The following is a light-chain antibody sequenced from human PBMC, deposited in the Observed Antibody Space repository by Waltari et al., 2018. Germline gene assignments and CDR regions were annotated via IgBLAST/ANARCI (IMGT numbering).Light chain of an antibody. V-gene: IGLV2-11*01. CDR2: DVT. Sequence: SALTQPRSVSGSPGQSVTISRTGTSSAVGCYTYVSWYQQHPGKAPKLMISDVTERPSGVPDRFSGSKSGNTASLTISGLQAEDEGDYYCCSYAGGDTVVFGGGTKLTVL. CDR3: CSYAGGDTVV. J-gene: IGLJ2*01. CDR1: SSAVGCYTY.